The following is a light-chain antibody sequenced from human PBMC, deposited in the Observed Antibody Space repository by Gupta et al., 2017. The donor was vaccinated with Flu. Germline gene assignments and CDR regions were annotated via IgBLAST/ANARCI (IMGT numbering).Light chain of an antibody. V-gene: IGLV1-40*01. J-gene: IGLJ2*01. CDR2: YKH. CDR1: SSNIGAGYD. Sequence: QSVLTQPPSVSGAPGQTVTISCTGSSSNIGAGYDVHWYQHLPGTDPKHLIHYKHNRPSGVPDRFSCAKSGASDSLGIPRLQAEDDADYYCQSYASSLSASCVFGGGTKLTVL. CDR3: QSYASSLSASCV.